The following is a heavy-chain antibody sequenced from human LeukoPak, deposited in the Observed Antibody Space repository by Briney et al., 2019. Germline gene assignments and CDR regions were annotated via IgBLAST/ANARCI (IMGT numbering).Heavy chain of an antibody. D-gene: IGHD6-13*01. J-gene: IGHJ4*02. V-gene: IGHV4-34*01. CDR3: AGGRGREQLVLLDN. CDR2: INHSGST. Sequence: SETLSLTCAVYGGSFSGDYWSWIRQPPGKGLEWIGEINHSGSTNYNPHLKSRVTIPLDTSKKQFSLKLSSVTAADTAVYYFAGGRGREQLVLLDNWGQGTLVTVSS. CDR1: GGSFSGDY.